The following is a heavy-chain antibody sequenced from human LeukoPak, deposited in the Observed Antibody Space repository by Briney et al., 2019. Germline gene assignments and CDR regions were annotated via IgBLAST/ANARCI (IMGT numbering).Heavy chain of an antibody. CDR2: ISYDGSDK. CDR1: GFTFSRRD. D-gene: IGHD2-15*01. V-gene: IGHV3-30*18. Sequence: GGSLRLSCAASGFTFSRRDMHWVRQAPGKGLEWVAVISYDGSDKYYADFVKGRFTISRDNPKSTLFLQINSLRGEDTAVYYCAKDAATPALDYWGQGTLVTVSS. J-gene: IGHJ4*02. CDR3: AKDAATPALDY.